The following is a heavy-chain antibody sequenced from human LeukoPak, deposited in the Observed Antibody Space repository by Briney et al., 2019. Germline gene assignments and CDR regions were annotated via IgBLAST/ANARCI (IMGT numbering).Heavy chain of an antibody. J-gene: IGHJ4*02. Sequence: MSSETLSLTCTVSGGSISRYYWSWIRQPAGKGLEWIGRIYTSGSTDYNPSLKSRVTMSVDASKNQFYLKLNSVSAADTAVYYCARQAYCTTTRCYPFDFWGQGILVTVSS. CDR3: ARQAYCTTTRCYPFDF. CDR1: GGSISRYY. V-gene: IGHV4-4*07. D-gene: IGHD2-2*01. CDR2: IYTSGST.